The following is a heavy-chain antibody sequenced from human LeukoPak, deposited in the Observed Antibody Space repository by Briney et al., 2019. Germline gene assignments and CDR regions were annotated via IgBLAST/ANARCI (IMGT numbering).Heavy chain of an antibody. CDR2: SGNAGDT. J-gene: IGHJ4*02. CDR1: GFTFDVSS. V-gene: IGHV3-23*01. D-gene: IGHD3-22*01. Sequence: PGGSLRLSCAASGFTFDVSSINWVRQAPGKGLGWVSASGNAGDTYYADSVKGRFTISRDNSKKMLCLQMTSLRAEDTAVYYCAKKTPGNYPYDYWGQGTLVTVSP. CDR3: AKKTPGNYPYDY.